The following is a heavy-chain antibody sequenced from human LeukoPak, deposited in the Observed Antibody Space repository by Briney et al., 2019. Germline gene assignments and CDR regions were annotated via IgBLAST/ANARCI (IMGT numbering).Heavy chain of an antibody. CDR3: ARLCWSFGLVKAHFDS. J-gene: IGHJ5*01. CDR2: IYHSETT. Sequence: PSETLSLTCAVSGGSISNDNWWSWVRQPPGKGLEWIGEIYHSETTNYNPSLKSRVTMSLDTSKSQFSLKLSSVTAADTAVYYCARLCWSFGLVKAHFDSWGQGTLVTVSS. D-gene: IGHD3/OR15-3a*01. V-gene: IGHV4-4*02. CDR1: GGSISNDNW.